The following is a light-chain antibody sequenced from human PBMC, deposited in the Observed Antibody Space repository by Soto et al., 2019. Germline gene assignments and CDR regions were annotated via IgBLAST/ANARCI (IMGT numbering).Light chain of an antibody. CDR2: SNT. J-gene: IGLJ2*01. Sequence: QLVLTQPPSASGTPGQTIAISCSGGSSNIGSHTVNWYQQLPGTAPRLLIYSNTQRPSGVPDRFSGSKSGTSASLAISGLQSEYEGDYYCAARDDSLNGVVFGGGTKLTVL. CDR3: AARDDSLNGVV. V-gene: IGLV1-44*01. CDR1: SSNIGSHT.